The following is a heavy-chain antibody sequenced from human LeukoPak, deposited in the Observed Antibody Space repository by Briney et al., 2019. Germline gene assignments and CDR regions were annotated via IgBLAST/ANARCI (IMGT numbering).Heavy chain of an antibody. J-gene: IGHJ6*03. CDR3: ARGISSSWYGPYYYYYMDV. CDR1: GFTFSSYW. D-gene: IGHD6-13*01. CDR2: IKQDGSEK. Sequence: GGSLRLSCAASGFTFSSYWMSWVRQAPGKGLEWVANIKQDGSEKYYVDSVKGRFTISRDNAKNSLYLQMSSLRAEDTAVYYCARGISSSWYGPYYYYYMDVWGKGTTVTVSS. V-gene: IGHV3-7*04.